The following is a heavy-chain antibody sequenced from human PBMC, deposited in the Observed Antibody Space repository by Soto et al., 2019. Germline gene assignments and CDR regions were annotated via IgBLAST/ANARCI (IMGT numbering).Heavy chain of an antibody. D-gene: IGHD3-10*01. CDR1: GGSINSRYW. J-gene: IGHJ4*02. Sequence: SETLSLTCAVSGGSINSRYWWSWVRQSPGKGLEWSGEIYHSGSTNYNPSLKSRVTISVDKSKNQFSLKLNSMTAADTAVYYCARHNYGSGSTYFDYWGQGTLVTVSS. V-gene: IGHV4-4*02. CDR3: ARHNYGSGSTYFDY. CDR2: IYHSGST.